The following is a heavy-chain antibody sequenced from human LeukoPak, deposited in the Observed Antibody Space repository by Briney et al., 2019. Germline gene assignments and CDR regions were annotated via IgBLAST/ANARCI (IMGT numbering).Heavy chain of an antibody. J-gene: IGHJ4*02. V-gene: IGHV4-39*07. CDR2: FYYSGST. CDR1: GGSISSSSYY. CDR3: ARLGARYYEYYFDY. Sequence: SETLSLTCTVSGGSISSSSYYWRWIRQPPGKGLEWIGSFYYSGSTYYNPSLKSRVTISVDTSKNQFSLKLSSVTAADTAVYYCARLGARYYEYYFDYWGQGTLVTVSS. D-gene: IGHD3-22*01.